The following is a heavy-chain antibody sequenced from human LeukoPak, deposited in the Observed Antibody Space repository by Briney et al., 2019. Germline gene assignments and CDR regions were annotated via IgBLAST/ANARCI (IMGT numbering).Heavy chain of an antibody. CDR2: IVVGSGDT. J-gene: IGHJ3*02. D-gene: IGHD3-16*02. V-gene: IGHV1-58*02. Sequence: SVKVSCKASGFSFINSAMQWVRQTRGQRLEWTGWIVVGSGDTNYAQKFQERVTITRDMSTNTAYMELRSLRFEDTAMYYCAAEDDYIWRSYRSLDIWGQGTMVTVSS. CDR3: AAEDDYIWRSYRSLDI. CDR1: GFSFINSA.